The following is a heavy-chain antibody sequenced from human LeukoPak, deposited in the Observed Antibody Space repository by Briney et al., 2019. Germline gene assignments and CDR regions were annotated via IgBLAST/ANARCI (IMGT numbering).Heavy chain of an antibody. D-gene: IGHD3-22*01. Sequence: PSETLSLTCTVTGGSMTSFYWTWIRQPPGKGLEWLGYIYYSGSTNYNPSLKSRVTISVDTSKNQFSLKLSSVTAADTAVYYCARLRGYYYDSSGYYYWGQGTLVTVSS. CDR3: ARLRGYYYDSSGYYY. J-gene: IGHJ4*02. CDR2: IYYSGST. V-gene: IGHV4-59*12. CDR1: GGSMTSFY.